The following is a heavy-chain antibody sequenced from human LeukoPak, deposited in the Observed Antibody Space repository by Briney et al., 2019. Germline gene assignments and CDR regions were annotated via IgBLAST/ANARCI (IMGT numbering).Heavy chain of an antibody. D-gene: IGHD4-17*01. CDR3: ARESRSYGDYVALQH. V-gene: IGHV1-69*13. J-gene: IGHJ1*01. CDR1: GGTFSSYA. CDR2: IIPIFGTA. Sequence: GASVTVSCTASGGTFSSYAISWVRQAPGQGLEWMGGIIPIFGTANYAQKFQGRVTITADESTSTAYMELSSLRSEDTAVYYCARESRSYGDYVALQHWGQGTLVTVSS.